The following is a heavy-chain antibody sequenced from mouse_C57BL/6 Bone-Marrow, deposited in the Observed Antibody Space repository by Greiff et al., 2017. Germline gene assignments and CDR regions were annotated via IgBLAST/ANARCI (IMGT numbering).Heavy chain of an antibody. J-gene: IGHJ2*01. D-gene: IGHD1-1*01. Sequence: VQLQQPGAELVMPGASVKLSCKASGYTFTSYWMHWVKQRPGQGLEWIGEIDPSDSYTNYNQKFKGKSTLTVDKSSSTAYMQLSSLTSEDSAVYYWAREGRYYFDYWGQGTTLTVSS. CDR1: GYTFTSYW. V-gene: IGHV1-69*01. CDR3: AREGRYYFDY. CDR2: IDPSDSYT.